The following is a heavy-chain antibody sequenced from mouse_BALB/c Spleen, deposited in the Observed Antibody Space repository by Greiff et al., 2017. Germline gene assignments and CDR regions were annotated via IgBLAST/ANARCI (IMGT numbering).Heavy chain of an antibody. CDR3: AREEDYDYSFAY. Sequence: VQRVESGPGLVQPSQSLSITCTVSGFSLTSYGVHWVRQSPGKGLEWLGVIWSGGSTDYNAAFISRLSISKDNSKSQVFFKMNSLQANDTAIYYCAREEDYDYSFAYWGQGTLVTVSA. V-gene: IGHV2-2*02. D-gene: IGHD2-4*01. CDR2: IWSGGST. CDR1: GFSLTSYG. J-gene: IGHJ3*01.